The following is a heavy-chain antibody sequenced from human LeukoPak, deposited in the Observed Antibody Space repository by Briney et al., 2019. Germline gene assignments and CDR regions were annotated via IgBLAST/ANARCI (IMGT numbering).Heavy chain of an antibody. J-gene: IGHJ4*02. D-gene: IGHD2-2*01. CDR1: GFTFSSCS. Sequence: GGSLRLSCAASGFTFSSCSMNWVRQAPGKGLEYVSAISTNGDSTYYADSVKGRFTISRDNSKNTLFLQMGSLRADDMAVYYCARWGSTSCYDYWGQGTLVTVSS. CDR2: ISTNGDST. V-gene: IGHV3-64*02. CDR3: ARWGSTSCYDY.